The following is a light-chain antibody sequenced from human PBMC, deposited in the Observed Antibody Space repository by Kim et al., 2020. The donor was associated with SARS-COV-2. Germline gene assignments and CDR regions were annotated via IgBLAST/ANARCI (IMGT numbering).Light chain of an antibody. Sequence: EVVMTQSPAILSVSPGERATLSCRASQSVSSNLAWYQQKPGQAPGLLIYDASTRATDVPARFSGSGSGTEFTLIISSLQSEDFAVYYCQQYNNWPRTFGQGTKVDIK. CDR2: DAS. J-gene: IGKJ1*01. CDR1: QSVSSN. V-gene: IGKV3-15*01. CDR3: QQYNNWPRT.